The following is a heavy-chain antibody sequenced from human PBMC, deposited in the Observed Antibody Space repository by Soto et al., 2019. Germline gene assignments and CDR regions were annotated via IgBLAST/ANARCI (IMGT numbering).Heavy chain of an antibody. Sequence: GASLKISCKGSGYSFTSYWIGWVRQMPGKGLEWMGIIYPGDSDTSYSPSFQGKVTISAHKSISTAYLQWSSLKASDTAMYYCARHASGYFSAVEYWGQGTLVTVSS. CDR2: IYPGDSDT. J-gene: IGHJ4*02. CDR1: GYSFTSYW. D-gene: IGHD3-3*01. V-gene: IGHV5-51*01. CDR3: ARHASGYFSAVEY.